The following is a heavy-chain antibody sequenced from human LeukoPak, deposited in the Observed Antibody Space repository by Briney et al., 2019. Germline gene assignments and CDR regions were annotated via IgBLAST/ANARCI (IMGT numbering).Heavy chain of an antibody. V-gene: IGHV1-2*02. CDR2: INPNSGGT. CDR3: ARGLVVVPAAP. CDR1: GYTFTNYG. Sequence: GASVKVSCKASGYTFTNYGISWVRQAPGQGLEWMGWINPNSGGTNYAQKFQGRVTMTRDTSISTAYMELSRLRSDDTAVYYCARGLVVVPAAPWGQGTLVTVSS. D-gene: IGHD2-2*01. J-gene: IGHJ5*02.